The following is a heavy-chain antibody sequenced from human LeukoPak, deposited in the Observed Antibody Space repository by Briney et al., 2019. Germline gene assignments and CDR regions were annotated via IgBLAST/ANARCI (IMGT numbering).Heavy chain of an antibody. D-gene: IGHD2-21*01. J-gene: IGHJ3*02. Sequence: SQTLSLTCALSGDSVSNSAAWNWIRQSPSRGLEWLGRTYYRSKWYNDYAVSVKSRITINPDTSKNQFSLQLDSVTPEDTAVYYCCHSLSGRTGAFDIWGRGTVVTVSS. CDR3: CHSLSGRTGAFDI. V-gene: IGHV6-1*01. CDR1: GDSVSNSAA. CDR2: TYYRSKWYN.